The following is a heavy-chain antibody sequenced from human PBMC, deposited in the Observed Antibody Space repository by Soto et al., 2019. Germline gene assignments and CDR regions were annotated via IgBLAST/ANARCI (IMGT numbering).Heavy chain of an antibody. CDR1: GFTFSGDW. CDR3: ARVSISVYGMDV. D-gene: IGHD6-19*01. CDR2: IKQDGSEK. V-gene: IGHV3-7*03. Sequence: GGSLRLSCAASGFTFSGDWMSWVRQAPGKGLEWVANIKQDGSEKYYVDSVKGRFTTSRDNAKNALYLQMNRLRAEDTGVYYCARVSISVYGMDVWGQGTTVTVSS. J-gene: IGHJ6*02.